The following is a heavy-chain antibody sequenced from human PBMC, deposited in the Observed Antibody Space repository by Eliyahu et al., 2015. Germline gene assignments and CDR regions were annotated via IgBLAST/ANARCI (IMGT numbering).Heavy chain of an antibody. Sequence: EVQLVESGGGLVQPGGSLRLSCAASGFTFSSYAMXWVRQAPGKGLEWVSGICGCGGSTYYADSVKGRFTISRDNSKNTLYLQMNSLRAEDTAVYYCANAMTDTVVTLNWFDPWGQGTLVTVSS. CDR2: ICGCGGST. V-gene: IGHV3-23*04. CDR1: GFTFSSYA. CDR3: ANAMTDTVVTLNWFDP. J-gene: IGHJ5*02. D-gene: IGHD4-23*01.